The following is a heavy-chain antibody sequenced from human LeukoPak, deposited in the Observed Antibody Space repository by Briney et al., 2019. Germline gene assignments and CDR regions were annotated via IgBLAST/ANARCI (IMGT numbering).Heavy chain of an antibody. J-gene: IGHJ4*02. CDR3: ARRVSNSGYVFDY. CDR2: IYPDDSET. CDR1: GYTFTTYW. V-gene: IGHV5-51*01. Sequence: GESLKISCKGSGYTFTTYWIGWVRQMTGKGLEWMGIIYPDDSETRYSPSFQGQVTISADKSMSTAYLQWNNLKTSDTAMYYCARRVSNSGYVFDYWGQGTLVTVSS. D-gene: IGHD3-22*01.